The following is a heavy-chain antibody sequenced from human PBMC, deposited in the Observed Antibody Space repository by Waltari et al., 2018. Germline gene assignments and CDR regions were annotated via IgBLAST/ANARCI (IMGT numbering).Heavy chain of an antibody. CDR3: ARARITMIVPNGWFDP. CDR2: INPNSGGT. J-gene: IGHJ5*02. CDR1: GYTFTGYY. V-gene: IGHV1-2*02. Sequence: QVQLVQSGAEVKKPGASVKVSCKASGYTFTGYYMPWGRQAPGQGLEWMGWINPNSGGTNYAQKFQGRVTMTRDTSISTAYMELSRLRSDDTAVYYCARARITMIVPNGWFDPWGQGTLVTVSS. D-gene: IGHD3-22*01.